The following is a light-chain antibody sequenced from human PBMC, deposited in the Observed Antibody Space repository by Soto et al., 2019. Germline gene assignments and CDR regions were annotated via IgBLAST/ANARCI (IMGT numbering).Light chain of an antibody. CDR3: QQHSHWPPWT. CDR2: GAS. Sequence: EVVLTQSPATLSLSPGERATLSCRASQNVRTFLDWYQQKPGQAPRLLIYGASNRATGIPARFSGSGSGTDFTLTISGLEPEEFAVYYCQQHSHWPPWTFGQGTRVEIQ. V-gene: IGKV3-11*01. CDR1: QNVRTF. J-gene: IGKJ1*01.